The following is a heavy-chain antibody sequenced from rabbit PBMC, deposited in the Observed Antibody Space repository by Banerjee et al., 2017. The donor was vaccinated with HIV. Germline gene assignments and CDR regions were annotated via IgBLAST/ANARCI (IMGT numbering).Heavy chain of an antibody. D-gene: IGHD4-2*01. CDR3: ARGGYGIHYADL. J-gene: IGHJ3*01. CDR1: GFSFSSSYW. V-gene: IGHV1S45*01. CDR2: IYAGSSGST. Sequence: QEQLEESGGGLVKPEGSLTLTCTASGFSFSSSYWICWVRQAPGKGLEWIACIYAGSSGSTYYASWAKGRFTISKTSSTTVTLQMTSLTAADTATYFCARGGYGIHYADLWGQGTLVTVS.